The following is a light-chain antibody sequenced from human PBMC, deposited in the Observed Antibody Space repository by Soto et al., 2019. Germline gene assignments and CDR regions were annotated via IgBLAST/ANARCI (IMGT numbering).Light chain of an antibody. J-gene: IGLJ1*01. Sequence: QSALTQTPSVSGSPGQSVTISCTGTSTDFVSYNRVSWYQQPPGTAPKLMIYEVSKRPSGVPDRFSGSKSGNTASLTISGLQAADEADYYCTLYTSKNAYVFGTGTKVTVL. CDR3: TLYTSKNAYV. CDR1: STDFVSYNR. V-gene: IGLV2-18*01. CDR2: EVS.